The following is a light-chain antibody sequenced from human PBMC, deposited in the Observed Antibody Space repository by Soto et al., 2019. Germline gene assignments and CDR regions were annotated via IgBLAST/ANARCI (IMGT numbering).Light chain of an antibody. CDR1: QGISNY. Sequence: DIQMTQSPSSLSASVGDRITITCRASQGISNYLAWYQQKPGKVPKLLIYAASTLQSGVPSRFSGSGSGRDFTLTISSLQPEDVATYYCQEYNRAPGTFSPGIKVDIK. CDR3: QEYNRAPGT. CDR2: AAS. J-gene: IGKJ3*01. V-gene: IGKV1-27*01.